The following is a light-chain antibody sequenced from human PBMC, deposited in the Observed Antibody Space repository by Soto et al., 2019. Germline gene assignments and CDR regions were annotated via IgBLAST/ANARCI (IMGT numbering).Light chain of an antibody. Sequence: IVMTHSPATLSVSPGEMATLSGRGSHSVNIYFAWYQQKPGQSPRLLIFGASSRATGIPARFSGSGSGTEFNLTISSLQSEDFAVYFCQQYDDWLRLTFGGGTKVDNK. CDR1: HSVNIY. CDR3: QQYDDWLRLT. CDR2: GAS. V-gene: IGKV3D-15*01. J-gene: IGKJ4*01.